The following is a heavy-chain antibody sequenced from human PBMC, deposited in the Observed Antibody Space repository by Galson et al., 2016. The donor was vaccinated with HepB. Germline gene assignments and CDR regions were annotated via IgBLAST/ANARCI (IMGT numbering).Heavy chain of an antibody. CDR2: ISHEGRKK. V-gene: IGHV3-30*18. J-gene: IGHJ1*01. Sequence: SLRLSCAASGFSFSRYAMHWVRRAPGKGLEWVAVISHEGRKKYYADSVKGRFTISRDNSKNSLDLQMSTLRADDTAVYFCAKEGGSRYFDWLLKNGYFQHWGQGTLVTVSS. D-gene: IGHD3-9*01. CDR1: GFSFSRYA. CDR3: AKEGGSRYFDWLLKNGYFQH.